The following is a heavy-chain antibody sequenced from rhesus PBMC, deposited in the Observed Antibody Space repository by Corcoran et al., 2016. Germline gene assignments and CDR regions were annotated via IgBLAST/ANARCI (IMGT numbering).Heavy chain of an antibody. CDR3: ATTLTVTTSWYFDL. V-gene: IGHV5-20*01. J-gene: IGHJ2*01. D-gene: IGHD4-23*01. Sequence: EVQLVQSGAEVKRPGESLKISCKTSGYSFTSYSISWVRQMPGKGLEWMGAIDPRDSDNRSNPSVQGQVNISADKSISTAYLQWSRLKASDTATYYCATTLTVTTSWYFDLWGPGTPITISS. CDR1: GYSFTSYS. CDR2: IDPRDSDN.